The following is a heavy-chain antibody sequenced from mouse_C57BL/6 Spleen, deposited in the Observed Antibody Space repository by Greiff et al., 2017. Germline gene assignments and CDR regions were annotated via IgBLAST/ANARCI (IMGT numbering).Heavy chain of an antibody. CDR2: IYPGDGDT. CDR3: AREANWGVYYAMDY. Sequence: QVQLKESGPELVKPGASVKISCKASGYAFSSSWMNWVKQRPGKGLEWIGRIYPGDGDTNYNGKFKGKATLTADKSSSTAYMQLSSLTSEDSAVYFCAREANWGVYYAMDYWGQGTSVTVSS. D-gene: IGHD4-1*01. CDR1: GYAFSSSW. V-gene: IGHV1-82*01. J-gene: IGHJ4*01.